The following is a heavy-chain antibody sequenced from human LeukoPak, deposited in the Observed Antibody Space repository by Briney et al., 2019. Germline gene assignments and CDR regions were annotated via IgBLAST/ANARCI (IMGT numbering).Heavy chain of an antibody. CDR2: ISPSGRT. CDR3: ARGRIVLMVYAQGGFDY. V-gene: IGHV4-4*09. CDR1: GASVTDHY. Sequence: SETLSLTCTVSGASVTDHYWSWIRQSPGKGLEWIAFISPSGRTSYSPSLKSRLTLGLDTSKNQFSLKLSSVTAADTAAYYCARGRIVLMVYAQGGFDYWGQGTLVTVSS. J-gene: IGHJ4*02. D-gene: IGHD2-8*01.